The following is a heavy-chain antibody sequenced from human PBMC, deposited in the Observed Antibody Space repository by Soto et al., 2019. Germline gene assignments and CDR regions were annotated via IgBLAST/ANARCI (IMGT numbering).Heavy chain of an antibody. V-gene: IGHV4-4*07. J-gene: IGHJ4*02. D-gene: IGHD1-26*01. CDR1: GGSINFYY. CDR3: TRDRSEGSGRYFWVDS. CDR2: IYTSGSA. Sequence: PSETLSLTCTVSGGSINFYYWSRIRQPAGKGLEWIGRIYTSGSANYNPSLKSRATMSVDTSKNQLSLKLRSVTAADSAIYYCTRDRSEGSGRYFWVDSWGQGILVTVSS.